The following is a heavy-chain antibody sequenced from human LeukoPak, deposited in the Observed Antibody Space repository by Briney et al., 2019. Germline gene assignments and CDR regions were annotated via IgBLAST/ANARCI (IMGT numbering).Heavy chain of an antibody. CDR3: AKVNYYGSGSSYVFDI. V-gene: IGHV3-30*02. CDR1: GFTFSSYG. D-gene: IGHD3-10*01. Sequence: GGSLRLSCAASGFTFSSYGMHWVRQAPGKGLEWVAFIRYDGSNKYYADSVKGRFTISRDNSKNTLYLQMNSLRAEDTAVYYCAKVNYYGSGSSYVFDIWGQGTMVTVSS. J-gene: IGHJ3*02. CDR2: IRYDGSNK.